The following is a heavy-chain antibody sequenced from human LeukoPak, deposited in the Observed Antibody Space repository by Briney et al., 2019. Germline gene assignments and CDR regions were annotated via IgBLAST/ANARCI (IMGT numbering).Heavy chain of an antibody. CDR1: GYSFTSYW. Sequence: RGESLKISCKGSGYSFTSYWIGWVRQMPGKGLEWMGIIYPGDSDTRYSPSFQGQVTISADKPISTAYLQWSSLKASDTAMYYCARARSGYSGYGPFDYWGQGTLVTVSS. CDR3: ARARSGYSGYGPFDY. V-gene: IGHV5-51*01. CDR2: IYPGDSDT. J-gene: IGHJ4*02. D-gene: IGHD5-12*01.